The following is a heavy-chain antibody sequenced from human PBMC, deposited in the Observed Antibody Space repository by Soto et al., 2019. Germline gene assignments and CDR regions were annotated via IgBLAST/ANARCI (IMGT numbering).Heavy chain of an antibody. Sequence: ASVKVSCKASGYTFTSYYMHWVRQAPGQGLEWMGIINPSGGSTSYAQKFQGRVTMTRDTSTSTVYMELSSLRSGDTAVYYCARAYCSGGSCYFSLDYYSGMDVWCQEDTVTVS. CDR1: GYTFTSYY. CDR3: ARAYCSGGSCYFSLDYYSGMDV. D-gene: IGHD2-15*01. V-gene: IGHV1-46*01. J-gene: IGHJ6*02. CDR2: INPSGGST.